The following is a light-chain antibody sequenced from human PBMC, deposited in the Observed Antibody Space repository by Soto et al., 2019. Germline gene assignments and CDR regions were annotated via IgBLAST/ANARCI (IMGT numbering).Light chain of an antibody. V-gene: IGKV3-11*01. CDR3: QQRSNWPPLT. CDR2: DAS. CDR1: QSVSSY. Sequence: EIVLTQSPATLSLSPGERATLSCRASQSVSSYLAWYQQKPGQAPRLLIYDASNRATGIPARFSGSGSGTDFPIPIISLAPADFVVYYCQQRSNWPPLTFCGGTKVEIK. J-gene: IGKJ4*01.